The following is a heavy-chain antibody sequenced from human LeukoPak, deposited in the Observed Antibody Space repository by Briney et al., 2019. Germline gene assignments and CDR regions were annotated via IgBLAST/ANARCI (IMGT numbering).Heavy chain of an antibody. CDR3: ASLGQARYSSFRFDY. Sequence: GGSLRLSCAASGFTFSSYEMNWVRQAPGKGLEWVSYISSSGSTIYYADSVKGRFTISRDNAKNSLYLQMNSLRAEDTAVYYCASLGQARYSSFRFDYWGQGTLVTVSP. D-gene: IGHD6-19*01. CDR1: GFTFSSYE. V-gene: IGHV3-48*03. J-gene: IGHJ4*02. CDR2: ISSSGSTI.